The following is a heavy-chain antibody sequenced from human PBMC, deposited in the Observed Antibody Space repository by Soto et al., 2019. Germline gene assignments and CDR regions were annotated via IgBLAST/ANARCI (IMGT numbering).Heavy chain of an antibody. CDR2: ISYDGSNK. V-gene: IGHV3-30-3*01. CDR3: ARDRYITGTNFDY. Sequence: SLRLSCASSGFTFSSYAMHWVRQAPGKGLEWVAVISYDGSNKYYADSVKGRFTISRDNSKNTLYLQMNSLRAEDTIVYYCARDRYITGTNFDYWGQGTLVTVSS. CDR1: GFTFSSYA. J-gene: IGHJ4*02. D-gene: IGHD1-7*01.